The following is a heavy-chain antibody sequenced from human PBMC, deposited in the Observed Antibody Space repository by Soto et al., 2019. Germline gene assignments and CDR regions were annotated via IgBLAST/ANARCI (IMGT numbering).Heavy chain of an antibody. CDR1: GFTFSSYA. CDR2: ISYDGSNK. V-gene: IGHV3-30-3*01. J-gene: IGHJ6*02. CDR3: ARGGLWFGELLDYYYYCMDV. D-gene: IGHD3-10*01. Sequence: GGSLRLSCAASGFTFSSYAMHWVRQAPGKGLEWVAVISYDGSNKYYADSVKGRFTISRDNSKNTLYLQMNSLRAEDTAVYYCARGGLWFGELLDYYYYCMDVWGQGTTVTVSS.